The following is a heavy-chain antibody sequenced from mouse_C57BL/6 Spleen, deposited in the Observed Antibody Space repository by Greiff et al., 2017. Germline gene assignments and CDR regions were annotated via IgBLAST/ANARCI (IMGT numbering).Heavy chain of an antibody. Sequence: VQLQESGAELARPGASVKMSCKASGYTFTSYTMHWVKQRPGQGLEWIGYINPSSGYTKYNQKFKDKATLTADKYSSTAYMQLSSLTSEDSAVYYCARMGYGTGFAYWGQGTMVTVSS. V-gene: IGHV1-4*01. D-gene: IGHD2-10*02. CDR3: ARMGYGTGFAY. J-gene: IGHJ3*01. CDR2: INPSSGYT. CDR1: GYTFTSYT.